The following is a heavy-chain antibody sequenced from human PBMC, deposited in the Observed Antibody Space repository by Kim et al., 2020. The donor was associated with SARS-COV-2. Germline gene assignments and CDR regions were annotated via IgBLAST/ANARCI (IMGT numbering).Heavy chain of an antibody. J-gene: IGHJ4*02. CDR2: IYYSGST. CDR3: ARIIVGPSRYSDY. V-gene: IGHV4-59*01. D-gene: IGHD1-26*01. Sequence: SETLSLTCTVSGGSMSTYYWSWIRQPPGKGLDWIGYIYYSGSTNYNPSLKSRVIISVDTSKNQFSLKLSSVTAADTAVYYCARIIVGPSRYSDYWGQGTLVTVSS. CDR1: GGSMSTYY.